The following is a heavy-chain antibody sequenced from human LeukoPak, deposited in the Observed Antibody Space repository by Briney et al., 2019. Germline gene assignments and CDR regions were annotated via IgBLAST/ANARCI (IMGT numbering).Heavy chain of an antibody. V-gene: IGHV3-23*01. CDR2: ITGNGDSA. J-gene: IGHJ3*02. CDR1: GFTFSNFA. Sequence: PGGSLRLSCAASGFTFSNFAMSWVRQAPGKGLEWVSAITGNGDSAYYIASVKGRFTISRDNSKNTLYLQMNSLRAEDTAVYYCARGAYSSGWRGFDAFDIWGQGTMVTVSS. D-gene: IGHD6-19*01. CDR3: ARGAYSSGWRGFDAFDI.